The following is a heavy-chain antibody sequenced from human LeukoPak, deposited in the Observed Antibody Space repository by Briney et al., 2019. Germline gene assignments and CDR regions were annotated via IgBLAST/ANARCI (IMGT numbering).Heavy chain of an antibody. J-gene: IGHJ3*02. Sequence: SETLSLTCAVYGGSFSGYYWSWIRQPPGKGLEWIGEINHSGSTNCNPSLKSRVTISVDTSKNQFSLKLSSVTAADTAVYYCARVRRLVGATRAAFDIWGQGTMVTVSS. CDR1: GGSFSGYY. V-gene: IGHV4-34*01. CDR2: INHSGST. CDR3: ARVRRLVGATRAAFDI. D-gene: IGHD1-26*01.